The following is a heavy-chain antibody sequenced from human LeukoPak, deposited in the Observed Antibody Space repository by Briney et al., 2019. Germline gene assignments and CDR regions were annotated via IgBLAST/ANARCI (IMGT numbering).Heavy chain of an antibody. CDR2: IYYSGST. J-gene: IGHJ4*02. D-gene: IGHD3-22*01. Sequence: PSETLSLTCTVSGGSISSGGYYWSWIRQPPGKGLEWIGYIYYSGSTNYNPSLKSRVTISVDTSKNQFSLKLSSVTAADTAVYYCARHRGYYDSSGYIDHWGQGTLVTVSS. CDR1: GGSISSGGYY. CDR3: ARHRGYYDSSGYIDH. V-gene: IGHV4-61*08.